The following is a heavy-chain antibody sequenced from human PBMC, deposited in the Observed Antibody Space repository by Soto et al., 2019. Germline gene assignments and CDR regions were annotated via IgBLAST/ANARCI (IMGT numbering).Heavy chain of an antibody. Sequence: QVQLVQSGTEAKKPGASVKVSCKASGYTFNSYYMHWVRQAPGQGLEWMGSINPSGGSTRYVQTFQGIVTITWDTSTSTVDMELSNLRSEDTAVYYCAISGDSADTLTNWRQGTLVTVSS. CDR2: INPSGGST. V-gene: IGHV1-46*02. J-gene: IGHJ4*02. CDR3: AISGDSADTLTN. CDR1: GYTFNSYY. D-gene: IGHD6-13*01.